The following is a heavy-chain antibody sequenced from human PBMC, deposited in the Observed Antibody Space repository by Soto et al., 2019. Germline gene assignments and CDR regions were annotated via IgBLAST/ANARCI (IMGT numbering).Heavy chain of an antibody. D-gene: IGHD3-3*01. CDR3: AKHGLRFLEWLLYP. CDR1: GFTFSSYA. V-gene: IGHV3-23*01. CDR2: ISGSGGST. J-gene: IGHJ5*02. Sequence: GGSLRLSCAASGFTFSSYAMSWVRQAPGKGLEWVSAISGSGGSTYYADSVKGRFTISRDNSKNTLYLQMNSLRAEDTAVYYCAKHGLRFLEWLLYPWGQGTLVTVSS.